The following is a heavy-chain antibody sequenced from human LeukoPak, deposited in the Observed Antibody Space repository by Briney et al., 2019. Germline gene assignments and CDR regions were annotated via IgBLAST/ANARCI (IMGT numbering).Heavy chain of an antibody. J-gene: IGHJ5*02. D-gene: IGHD5-12*01. V-gene: IGHV4-34*01. Sequence: PSETLSLTCAVYGGSFSGYYWSWIRQPPGKGLEWIGEINHSGSTNYNPSLKSRVTISVDTSKNQFSLKLSSATAADTAVYYCARGTGTPDIVATIVFRTTNWFDPWGQGTLVTVSS. CDR1: GGSFSGYY. CDR3: ARGTGTPDIVATIVFRTTNWFDP. CDR2: INHSGST.